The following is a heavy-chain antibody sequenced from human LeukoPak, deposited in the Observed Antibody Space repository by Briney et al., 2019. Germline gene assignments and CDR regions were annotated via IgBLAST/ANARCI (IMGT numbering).Heavy chain of an antibody. V-gene: IGHV3-48*03. CDR1: GFIFNNYE. J-gene: IGHJ6*04. CDR3: AELGITMIGGV. CDR2: ISSGSTI. D-gene: IGHD3-10*02. Sequence: PGGSLRLSCVTSGFIFNNYEMNWVRQAPGKGLEWVSYISSGSTIYYADSVKGRFTISRDNAKNSLYLQMNSLRAEDTAVYYCAELGITMIGGVWGKGTTVTISS.